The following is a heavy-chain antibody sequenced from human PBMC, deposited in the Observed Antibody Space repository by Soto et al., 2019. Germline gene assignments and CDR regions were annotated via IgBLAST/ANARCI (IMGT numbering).Heavy chain of an antibody. CDR3: ARGALDGYKTELLDD. CDR2: MNPNSGNT. V-gene: IGHV1-8*01. CDR1: GYTFSSYD. Sequence: QVQLVQSGAEVKKPGASVKVSCKASGYTFSSYDINWVRQATGQGLEWMGWMNPNSGNTVYAQNFQGRVTMTRNTSISTAYMELSSLRSEDTAVYYCARGALDGYKTELLDDWGQGTLVTVSS. D-gene: IGHD5-12*01. J-gene: IGHJ4*02.